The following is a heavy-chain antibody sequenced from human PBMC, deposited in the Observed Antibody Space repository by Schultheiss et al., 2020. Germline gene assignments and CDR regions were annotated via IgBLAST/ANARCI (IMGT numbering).Heavy chain of an antibody. CDR3: ARDSRRSFDY. V-gene: IGHV3-11*01. CDR1: GFTFSDYY. CDR2: IGSSGSII. J-gene: IGHJ4*02. Sequence: GGSLRLSCAASGFTFSDYYMTWIRQAPGKGLECVSHIGSSGSIIYYADSVKGRFTISRDNAKNSLYLQMNSLRAEDTAVYYCARDSRRSFDYWGQGTLVNGYS.